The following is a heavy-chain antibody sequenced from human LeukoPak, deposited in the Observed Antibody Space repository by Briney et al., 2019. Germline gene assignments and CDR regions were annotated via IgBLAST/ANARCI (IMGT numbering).Heavy chain of an antibody. CDR3: ARVRSRAARPDYYYYMDV. D-gene: IGHD6-6*01. CDR2: IYYSGST. Sequence: SETLSLTCTVWRVFISSYYWSWIRQPPGKGLVGIGYIYYSGSTNYNPSLKRRVTISVATSKNPVSLKLSPVTAADTAVYYCARVRSRAARPDYYYYMDVWGKGTTVTVSS. J-gene: IGHJ6*03. V-gene: IGHV4-59*08. CDR1: RVFISSYY.